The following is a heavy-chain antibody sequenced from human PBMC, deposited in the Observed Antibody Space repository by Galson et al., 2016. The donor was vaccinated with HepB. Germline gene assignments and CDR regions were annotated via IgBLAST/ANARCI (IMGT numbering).Heavy chain of an antibody. Sequence: CAISGDSVSNSNVAWNWIRQSPSRGLEWLGGTYKRSKWHTDYAGSVKRRMTINTDTVRNQVSLQLQSVTPEDTAVYYCPSVATAVRSGWKTLAPLFYYCGVDVWGHGTTVTVSS. V-gene: IGHV6-1*01. D-gene: IGHD6-19*01. CDR3: PSVATAVRSGWKTLAPLFYYCGVDV. CDR1: GDSVSNSNVA. CDR2: TYKRSKWHT. J-gene: IGHJ6*02.